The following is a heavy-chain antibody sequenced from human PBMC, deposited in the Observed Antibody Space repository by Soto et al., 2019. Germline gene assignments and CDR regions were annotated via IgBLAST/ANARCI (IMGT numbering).Heavy chain of an antibody. CDR3: VFFHAEDGIRACSTVSAFLLNRSSDL. Sequence: GKGLEWVSGFSGNGESTFYADSVQGRFTLSRDKSKNTVYLQMDSLRGEDTAVYYSVFFHAEDGIRACSTVSAFLLNRSSDL. CDR2: FSGNGEST. D-gene: IGHD6-13*01. V-gene: IGHV3-23*01. J-gene: IGHJ2*01.